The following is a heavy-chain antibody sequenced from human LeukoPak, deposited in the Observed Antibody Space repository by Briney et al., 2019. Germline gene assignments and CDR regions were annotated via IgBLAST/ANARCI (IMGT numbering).Heavy chain of an antibody. D-gene: IGHD3-3*01. CDR3: ARHDFWSDPEYYFDY. J-gene: IGHJ4*02. V-gene: IGHV4-38-2*01. CDR1: GYSISSGYY. Sequence: SETLPLTCAVSGYSISSGYYWGWIRQPPGKGLEWIGSIYHSGSTYYNPSLKSRVTISVDTSKNQFSLKLSSVTAADTAVYYCARHDFWSDPEYYFDYWGQGTLVTVSS. CDR2: IYHSGST.